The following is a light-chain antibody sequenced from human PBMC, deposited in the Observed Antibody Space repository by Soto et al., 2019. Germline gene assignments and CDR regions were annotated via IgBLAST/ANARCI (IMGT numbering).Light chain of an antibody. V-gene: IGKV3-15*01. J-gene: IGKJ4*01. CDR1: QNVNSN. CDR2: GAS. Sequence: EKVMTQSPATLSVSPGERATLSCRASQNVNSNLVWYQQKPGQAPRLLIYGASTRATGIPARFSGSASGTEFTLTISSLQSADFAVYYCQQCDDWPLTFGGGTKVEIK. CDR3: QQCDDWPLT.